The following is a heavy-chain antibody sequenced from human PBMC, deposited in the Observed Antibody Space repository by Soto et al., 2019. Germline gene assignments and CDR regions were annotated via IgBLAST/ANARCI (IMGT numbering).Heavy chain of an antibody. J-gene: IGHJ4*02. CDR2: INPNRGGT. CDR3: ARGMSYSSGWYYFDY. Sequence: ASVKVSCKASGYTFTGYYMHWVRQAPGQGLEWMGWINPNRGGTNYAQKFQGWVTMTRDTSISTAYMELSRLRSDDTAVYYCARGMSYSSGWYYFDYWGQGTLVTVSS. CDR1: GYTFTGYY. V-gene: IGHV1-2*04. D-gene: IGHD6-19*01.